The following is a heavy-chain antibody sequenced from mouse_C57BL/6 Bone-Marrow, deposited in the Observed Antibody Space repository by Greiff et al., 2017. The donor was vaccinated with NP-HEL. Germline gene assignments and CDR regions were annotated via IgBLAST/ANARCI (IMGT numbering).Heavy chain of an antibody. Sequence: QVHVKQSGAELARPGASVKMSCKASGYTFTSYTMHWVKQRPGQGLEWIGYINPSSGYTKYNQKFKDKATLTADKSSSTAYMQLSSLTSEDSAVYYCARRDYYGSSYYAMDYWGQGTSVTVSS. J-gene: IGHJ4*01. D-gene: IGHD1-1*01. CDR2: INPSSGYT. V-gene: IGHV1-4*01. CDR1: GYTFTSYT. CDR3: ARRDYYGSSYYAMDY.